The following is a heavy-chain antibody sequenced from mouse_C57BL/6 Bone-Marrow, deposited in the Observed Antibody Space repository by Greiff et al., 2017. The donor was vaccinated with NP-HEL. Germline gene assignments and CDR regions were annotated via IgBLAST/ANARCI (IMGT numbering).Heavy chain of an antibody. CDR3: AREDFYYYGSRYAMDY. V-gene: IGHV3-6*01. J-gene: IGHJ4*01. CDR1: GYSITSGYY. Sequence: EVQLKESGPGLVKPSQSLSLTCSVTGYSITSGYYWNWIRQFPGNKLEWMGYISYDGSNNYNPSLKNRISITRDTSKNQFFLKLNSVTTEDTATYYCAREDFYYYGSRYAMDYWGQGTSVTVSS. D-gene: IGHD1-1*01. CDR2: ISYDGSN.